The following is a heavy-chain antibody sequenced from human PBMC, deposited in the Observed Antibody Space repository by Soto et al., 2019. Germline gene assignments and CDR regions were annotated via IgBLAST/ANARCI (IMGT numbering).Heavy chain of an antibody. CDR3: GRGRSGKIVVFY. D-gene: IGHD1-26*01. CDR1: GYTFTGHY. CDR2: IGPESGAT. V-gene: IGHV1-2*02. Sequence: ASVKVSCKASGYTFTGHYIHWVRQAPEQGPEWMGEIGPESGATRYAQRFQGRVTMTSDMSITTVYMELNNLSPDDTAVYYWGRGRSGKIVVFYWGQGTPVTVSS. J-gene: IGHJ4*02.